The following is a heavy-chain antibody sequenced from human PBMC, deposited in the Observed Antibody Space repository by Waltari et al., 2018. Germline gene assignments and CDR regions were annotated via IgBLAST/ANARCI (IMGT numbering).Heavy chain of an antibody. CDR2: VDPEDGEK. D-gene: IGHD6-19*01. V-gene: IGHV1-69-2*01. Sequence: EVQLVQYGAEAKTPAATVKISAKASAYTITDYYMPWLQQAPGKGLYWMGRVDPEDGEKIYAEKFQGRVTITADTSTDTAYMELSSLRSEDTAVYYCATGRDSGWYDYWGQGTLVTVAS. CDR3: ATGRDSGWYDY. J-gene: IGHJ4*02. CDR1: AYTITDYY.